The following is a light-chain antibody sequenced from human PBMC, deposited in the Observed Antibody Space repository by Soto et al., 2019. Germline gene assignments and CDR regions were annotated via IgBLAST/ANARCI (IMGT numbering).Light chain of an antibody. CDR2: GAS. Sequence: EIVMTQSPATLSVSPGERATLSCRASQSVSSNLAGYQQKPGQAPRLLIHGASTRATGVPARFSGSGSGTEFTLTISSLQSEDFAVYYCQQYNNWPPWTFGQGTKVEIK. CDR3: QQYNNWPPWT. V-gene: IGKV3-15*01. J-gene: IGKJ1*01. CDR1: QSVSSN.